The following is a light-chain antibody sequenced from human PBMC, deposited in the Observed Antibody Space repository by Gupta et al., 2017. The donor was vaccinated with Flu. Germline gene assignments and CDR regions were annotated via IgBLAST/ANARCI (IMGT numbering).Light chain of an antibody. CDR1: QSVNSY. V-gene: IGKV3-11*01. Sequence: EIVLTQSPATLSLSPGERATLSCRASQSVNSYLAWYQQKPGQAPRLLIYDTSDRATGIPARFSGSGSGPDCPLTISSLEPDDFAVYSCQQRSNWPLTFGGGTKVDSK. CDR2: DTS. CDR3: QQRSNWPLT. J-gene: IGKJ4*01.